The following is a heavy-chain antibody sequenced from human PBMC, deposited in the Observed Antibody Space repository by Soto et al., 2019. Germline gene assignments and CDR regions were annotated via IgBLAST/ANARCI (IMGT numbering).Heavy chain of an antibody. CDR2: ISGSGGST. J-gene: IGHJ4*02. CDR1: GFTFSSYA. V-gene: IGHV3-23*01. Sequence: GGSLRLSCAASGFTFSSYALSWVRPAPGKGLEWVSAISGSGGSTYYADSVKGRFTISRDNSKNTLYLQMNSLRAEDTAVYYCAKDLPVVAATGYFDYWGQGTLVTVSS. CDR3: AKDLPVVAATGYFDY. D-gene: IGHD2-15*01.